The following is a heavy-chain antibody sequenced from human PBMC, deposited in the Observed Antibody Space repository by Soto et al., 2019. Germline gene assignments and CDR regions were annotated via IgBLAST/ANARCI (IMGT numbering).Heavy chain of an antibody. CDR2: IIPIFGTA. J-gene: IGHJ6*02. D-gene: IGHD6-19*01. V-gene: IGHV1-69*13. CDR3: ARAAGYSSGWYYYYYGMDV. Sequence: SVKVSCKACGGTFSSYAISWVRQAPGQGLEWMGGIIPIFGTANYAQKFQGRVTITADESTSTAYMELSSLRSEDTAVYYCARAAGYSSGWYYYYYGMDVWGQGTTVTVSS. CDR1: GGTFSSYA.